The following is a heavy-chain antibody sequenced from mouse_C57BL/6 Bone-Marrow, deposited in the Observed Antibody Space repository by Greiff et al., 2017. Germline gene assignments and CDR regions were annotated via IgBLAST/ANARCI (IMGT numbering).Heavy chain of an antibody. CDR1: GYTFTDYY. V-gene: IGHV1-76*01. CDR2: IYPGSGNT. Sequence: QVHVKQSGAELVRPGASVKLSCKASGYTFTDYYINWVKQRPGQGLEWIARIYPGSGNTYYNEKFKGKATLTAEKSSSTAYMQLSSLTSEDSAVYFCARCGYDWGYYFDYWGQGTTLTVSS. CDR3: ARCGYDWGYYFDY. D-gene: IGHD2-2*01. J-gene: IGHJ2*01.